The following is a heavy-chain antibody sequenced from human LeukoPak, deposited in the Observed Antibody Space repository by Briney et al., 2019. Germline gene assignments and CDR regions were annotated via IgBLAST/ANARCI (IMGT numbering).Heavy chain of an antibody. Sequence: GGSLRLSCAASELAFSGYWMSWVRQAPGKELEWVANIKQDGSEEYYVDSVKGRFTISRDNAKKSLYLQMNSLRAEDTALYHCARARSSSWYDWFDPWGQGTLVTVSS. CDR3: ARARSSSWYDWFDP. J-gene: IGHJ5*02. V-gene: IGHV3-7*03. CDR2: IKQDGSEE. CDR1: ELAFSGYW. D-gene: IGHD6-13*01.